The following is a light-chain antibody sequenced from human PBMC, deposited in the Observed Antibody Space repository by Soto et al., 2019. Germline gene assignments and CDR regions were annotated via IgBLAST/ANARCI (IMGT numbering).Light chain of an antibody. J-gene: IGKJ2*01. CDR2: ATS. V-gene: IGKV1-8*01. Sequence: AIQMTQSPSSFSASVGDRVTITCRASQGIDTYLAWYQQKPGKAPRLLMYATSVLESGVPSRFSGSGSGTDYTLPISSLQSEDFATYYCQQYYAHPPTFGRGTKLDMK. CDR1: QGIDTY. CDR3: QQYYAHPPT.